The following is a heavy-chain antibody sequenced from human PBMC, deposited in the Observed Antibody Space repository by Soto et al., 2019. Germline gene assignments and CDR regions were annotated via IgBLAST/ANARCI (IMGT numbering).Heavy chain of an antibody. Sequence: SETLSLTCAVYGGSFGGYYGSWIRQPPGKGLEWIGEINHSGSTNYNPSLKSRVTISVDTSKNQFSLKLSSVTAADTAVYYCARGPLRFSSSWFDPWGQGTLVTVSS. CDR1: GGSFGGYY. J-gene: IGHJ5*02. CDR3: ARGPLRFSSSWFDP. D-gene: IGHD3-16*01. V-gene: IGHV4-34*01. CDR2: INHSGST.